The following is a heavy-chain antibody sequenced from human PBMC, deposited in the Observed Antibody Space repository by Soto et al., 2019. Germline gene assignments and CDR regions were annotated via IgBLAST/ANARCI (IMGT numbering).Heavy chain of an antibody. CDR2: LPENGTNT. V-gene: IGHV3-23*01. J-gene: IGHJ4*02. D-gene: IGHD1-26*01. Sequence: EVQLLESGGGLVQPGGSLRLSCAASGFTFSNYGMSWVRQAPGKGLEWVSALPENGTNTYYADSVKGRFTISRDNSKNTLFLQINNLRAGDTAVYYCAKKSGVGATWYFDYWGQGTLVTVSS. CDR1: GFTFSNYG. CDR3: AKKSGVGATWYFDY.